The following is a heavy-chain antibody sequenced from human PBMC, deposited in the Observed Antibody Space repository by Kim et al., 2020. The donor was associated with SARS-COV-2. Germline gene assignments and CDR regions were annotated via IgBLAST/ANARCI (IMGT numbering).Heavy chain of an antibody. D-gene: IGHD4-4*01. Sequence: SVKVSCKASGGTFSSYAISWVRQAPGQGLEWMGGIIPIFGTANYAQKFQGRVTITADESTSTAYMELSSLRSEDTAVYYCARDLLVTTSGDYYYYGMDVWGQGTTVTVSS. CDR2: IIPIFGTA. CDR1: GGTFSSYA. CDR3: ARDLLVTTSGDYYYYGMDV. J-gene: IGHJ6*02. V-gene: IGHV1-69*13.